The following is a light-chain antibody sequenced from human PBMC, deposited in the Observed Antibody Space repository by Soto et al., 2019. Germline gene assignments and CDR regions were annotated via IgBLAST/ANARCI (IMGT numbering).Light chain of an antibody. CDR1: QGVPGY. V-gene: IGKV3-11*01. J-gene: IGKJ5*01. Sequence: DIVLTQSPATLSLSPGERATLSCRASQGVPGYLAWYQQKPGQSPRLLIYDTTNRAAGIPARFSGSASGPYFTLTISSLEPEDFAVYYCHHWTFGQGTRLEIK. CDR3: HHWT. CDR2: DTT.